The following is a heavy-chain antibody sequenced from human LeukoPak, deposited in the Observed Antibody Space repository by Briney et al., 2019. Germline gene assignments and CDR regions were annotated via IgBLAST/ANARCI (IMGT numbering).Heavy chain of an antibody. CDR3: ARRSLGYCSGGSCYSGSGYFDL. V-gene: IGHV1-46*01. CDR2: INPSGGST. CDR1: GYTFTSYY. J-gene: IGHJ2*01. Sequence: GASVKVSCKASGYTFTSYYMHWVRQAPGQGLEWMGIINPSGGSTSYAQKFQGRVTMTRDTSISTAYMELSRLRSDDTAVYYCARRSLGYCSGGSCYSGSGYFDLWGRGTLVTVSS. D-gene: IGHD2-15*01.